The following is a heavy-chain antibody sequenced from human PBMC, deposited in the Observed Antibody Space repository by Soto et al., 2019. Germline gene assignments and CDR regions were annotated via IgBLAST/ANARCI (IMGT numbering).Heavy chain of an antibody. CDR2: IYSGGST. D-gene: IGHD2-15*01. CDR1: GFTVSSNY. J-gene: IGHJ6*02. CDR3: ARDCSGGSCYSIYYYGMDV. Sequence: PGGSLRLSCAASGFTVSSNYMSWVRQAPGKGLEWVSVIYSGGSTYYADSVKGRFTISRDNSKNTLYLQMNSLRAEDTAVYYCARDCSGGSCYSIYYYGMDVWGQGTTVTVSS. V-gene: IGHV3-53*01.